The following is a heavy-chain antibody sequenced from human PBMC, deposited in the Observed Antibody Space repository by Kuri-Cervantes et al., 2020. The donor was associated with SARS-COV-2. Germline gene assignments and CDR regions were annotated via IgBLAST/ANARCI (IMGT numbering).Heavy chain of an antibody. D-gene: IGHD1-26*01. CDR2: ISYDGSNK. CDR1: GFTFSSYA. Sequence: GGSLRLSCAASGFTFSSYAMHWVRQAPGKGLEWVAVISYDGSNKYYADSVKGRFTISRDNSKNTLYLQMNSLRAEDTAVYYCAKAEGELPYYYYYMDVWGKGTTVTVSS. CDR3: AKAEGELPYYYYYMDV. J-gene: IGHJ6*03. V-gene: IGHV3-30-3*01.